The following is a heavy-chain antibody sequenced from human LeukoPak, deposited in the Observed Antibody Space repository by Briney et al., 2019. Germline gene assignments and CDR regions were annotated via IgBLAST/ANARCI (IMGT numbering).Heavy chain of an antibody. CDR3: ARGLYYYDSSGYYY. CDR1: GGSFSGYY. Sequence: SETLSLTCAVYGGSFSGYYWSWIRQPPWKGLEWIGEINHSGSTNYNPSLKSRVTISVDTSKNQFSLKLSSVTAADTAVYYCARGLYYYDSSGYYYWGQGTLVTVSS. V-gene: IGHV4-34*01. J-gene: IGHJ4*02. CDR2: INHSGST. D-gene: IGHD3-22*01.